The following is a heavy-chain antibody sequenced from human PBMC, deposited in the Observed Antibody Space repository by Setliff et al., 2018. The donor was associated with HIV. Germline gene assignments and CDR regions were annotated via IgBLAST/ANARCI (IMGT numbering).Heavy chain of an antibody. J-gene: IGHJ4*02. D-gene: IGHD5-18*01. V-gene: IGHV4-39*07. CDR1: GGSISSSSYY. Sequence: SETLSLTCTVSGGSISSSSYYWGWIRQPPGKGLEWIGEMYHSGTTNYNPSLTSRVTISVDKSKNQFSLNLTSVTAADTAVYYCAKGRPRIQVWEGFDYWGQGILVTVSS. CDR2: MYHSGTT. CDR3: AKGRPRIQVWEGFDY.